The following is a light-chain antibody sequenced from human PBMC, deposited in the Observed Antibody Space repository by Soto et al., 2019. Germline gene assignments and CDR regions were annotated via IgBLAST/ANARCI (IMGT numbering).Light chain of an antibody. CDR2: GAS. V-gene: IGKV1-39*01. Sequence: IPMAQSPSSLSASVGDRVTITCRASQSISNYINWYQQKPGKAPKLLIYGASSLQSGVPSRFSGSGSGTDYTLTVSSLQREDFATYYCQQSYTTPPAFGQGTKVEIK. CDR1: QSISNY. J-gene: IGKJ1*01. CDR3: QQSYTTPPA.